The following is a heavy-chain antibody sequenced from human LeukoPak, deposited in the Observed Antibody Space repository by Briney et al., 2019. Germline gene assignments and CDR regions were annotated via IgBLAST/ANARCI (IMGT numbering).Heavy chain of an antibody. CDR3: TTRRQDGW. CDR2: IKSKSDGGTI. D-gene: IGHD2-15*01. J-gene: IGHJ4*02. V-gene: IGHV3-15*01. CDR1: GFTFSDAW. Sequence: GGSLRLSCVGSGFTFSDAWMSWVRQAPGKGLEWVGRIKSKSDGGTIDYAAPVKGRFTITRDDSRNTLYLQMNSLKTEDTAVYYCTTRRQDGWWGQGTLVTVS.